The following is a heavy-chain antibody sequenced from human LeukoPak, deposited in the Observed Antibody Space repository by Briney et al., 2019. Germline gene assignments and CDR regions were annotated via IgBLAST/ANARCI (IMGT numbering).Heavy chain of an antibody. CDR1: GGSISGQY. CDR3: ARGGASSRYFDY. Sequence: PSETLSLTCTVSGGSISGQYWSWIRQPPGKGLEWIGFVSYSGSTNYNPSLNGRVTISLDTSKNQFSLRLNSVTAADTAVYYCARGGASSRYFDYWGQGTLSPSPQ. CDR2: VSYSGST. D-gene: IGHD1-26*01. V-gene: IGHV4-59*11. J-gene: IGHJ4*02.